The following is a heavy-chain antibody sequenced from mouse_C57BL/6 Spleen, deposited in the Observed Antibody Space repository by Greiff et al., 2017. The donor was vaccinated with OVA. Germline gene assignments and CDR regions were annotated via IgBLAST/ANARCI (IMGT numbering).Heavy chain of an antibody. D-gene: IGHD1-3*01. CDR2: IHPNSGST. CDR3: ARAITGGAPWCAY. J-gene: IGHJ3*01. V-gene: IGHV1-64*01. CDR1: GYTFTSYW. Sequence: QVQLQQPGAELVKPGASVKLSCKASGYTFTSYWMHWVKQRPGQGLEWIGIIHPNSGSTNYNEKFKSKATLTVDKSSSTAYMQLSSLTSEDSAVYYCARAITGGAPWCAYWGQGTLVTVSA.